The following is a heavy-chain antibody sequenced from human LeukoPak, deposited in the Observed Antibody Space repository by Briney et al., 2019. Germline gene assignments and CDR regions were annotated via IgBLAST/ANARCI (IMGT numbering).Heavy chain of an antibody. D-gene: IGHD3-10*01. CDR2: INHSGST. Sequence: SGTLSLTCAVYGGSFSGYYWSWIRQPPGKGLEWIGEINHSGSTNYNPSLKSRVTISVDTSKNQFSLKLSSVTAADTAVYYCARASLYYYGSGSYYGWGQGTLVTVSS. CDR3: ARASLYYYGSGSYYG. V-gene: IGHV4-34*01. CDR1: GGSFSGYY. J-gene: IGHJ4*02.